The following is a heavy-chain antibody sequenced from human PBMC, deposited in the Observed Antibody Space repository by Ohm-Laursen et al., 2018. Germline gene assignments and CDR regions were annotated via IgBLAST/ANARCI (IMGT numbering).Heavy chain of an antibody. CDR1: GFIVNNNY. Sequence: SLRLSCAASGFIVNNNYMNWVRQAPGKGLEWVSVIHSGGSTYYTDSVKGRFSISTDSSKNTLYLQMNNLRAEDTAVYYCARDMGTYRDHWGQGTLVTVSS. CDR3: ARDMGTYRDH. D-gene: IGHD5-12*01. J-gene: IGHJ4*02. CDR2: IHSGGST. V-gene: IGHV3-53*01.